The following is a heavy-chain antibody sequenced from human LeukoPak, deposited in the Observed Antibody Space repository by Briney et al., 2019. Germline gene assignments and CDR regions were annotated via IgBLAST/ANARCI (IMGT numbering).Heavy chain of an antibody. Sequence: GGSLRLSCAASGFTFSDYWMHWVRQAPGKGLVGVSRINSDGRITNYADSVEGRFTISRDNAKNTLYLQMNSLRAEDTAVYYCARENWDTAMPDWGQGTLVTVSS. CDR2: INSDGRIT. CDR1: GFTFSDYW. V-gene: IGHV3-74*01. CDR3: ARENWDTAMPD. D-gene: IGHD5-18*01. J-gene: IGHJ4*02.